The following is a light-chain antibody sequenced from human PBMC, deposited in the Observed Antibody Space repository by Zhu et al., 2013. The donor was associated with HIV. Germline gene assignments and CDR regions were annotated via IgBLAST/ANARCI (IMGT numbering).Light chain of an antibody. J-gene: IGKJ2*04. V-gene: IGKV3-20*01. CDR1: QSVSSSY. CDR2: GAS. CDR3: QQYGSSPCS. Sequence: EIVLTQSPGTLSLSPGERATLSCRASQSVSSSYLAWCQQKPGQAPRLLIYGASSRATGIPDRFSGSGSGTDFTLTISRLEPEDFAVYYCQQYGSSPCSFGQGTKLEIK.